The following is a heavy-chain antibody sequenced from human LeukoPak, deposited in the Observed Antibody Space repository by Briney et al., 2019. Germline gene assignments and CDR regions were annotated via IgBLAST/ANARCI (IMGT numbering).Heavy chain of an antibody. CDR1: GHSFTDYY. CDR3: ARGIVLMVYAIDY. V-gene: IGHV1-46*01. CDR2: INPRGAGT. D-gene: IGHD2-8*01. J-gene: IGHJ4*02. Sequence: ASVKVSCKASGHSFTDYYVHWVRQAPGQGLEWMGKINPRGAGTSYAQKFQGRVTMIRDTSTSTVYMELSSLRSEDTAVYYCARGIVLMVYAIDYWGQGSLVTVSS.